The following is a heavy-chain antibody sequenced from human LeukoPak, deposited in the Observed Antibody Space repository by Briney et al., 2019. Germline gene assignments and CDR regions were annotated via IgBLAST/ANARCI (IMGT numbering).Heavy chain of an antibody. CDR3: ARANGWFDP. CDR1: GGTFSSYA. J-gene: IGHJ5*02. D-gene: IGHD2-8*01. V-gene: IGHV1-69*05. CDR2: IIPIFGTA. Sequence: ASVKVSCKASGGTFSSYAISWVRQAPGQGLEWMGRIIPIFGTANYAQKFQGRVTITTDESTSTAYMELCRLRSGDTAVYYCARANGWFDPWGQGNLVTVSS.